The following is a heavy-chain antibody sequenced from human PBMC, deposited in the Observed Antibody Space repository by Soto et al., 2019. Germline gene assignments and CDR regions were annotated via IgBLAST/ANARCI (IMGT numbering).Heavy chain of an antibody. V-gene: IGHV3-23*01. Sequence: GGSLRLSCAASGFPFSAYAMNWGRQAPGEGLEWVSSVSGSGGSTYYADSVKGRFTISRDNSKNTLYLQMNSLRAEDMAIYYCAAIHRSMVTIPPYWGQGTLVTVSS. CDR3: AAIHRSMVTIPPY. D-gene: IGHD4-17*01. CDR1: GFPFSAYA. CDR2: VSGSGGST. J-gene: IGHJ4*02.